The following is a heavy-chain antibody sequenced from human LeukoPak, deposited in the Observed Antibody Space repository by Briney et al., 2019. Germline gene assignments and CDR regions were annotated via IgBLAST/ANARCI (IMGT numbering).Heavy chain of an antibody. CDR1: GFTFSSYA. D-gene: IGHD6-13*01. J-gene: IGHJ5*02. Sequence: GGSLRLSCAASGFTFSSYAMSWVRQAPGKGLGWVSAISGSGGSTYYADSVKGRFTISRDNSKNTLYLQMNSLRAEDTAVYYCAKDSSSWFFVRIGFDPWGQGTLVTVSS. CDR2: ISGSGGST. CDR3: AKDSSSWFFVRIGFDP. V-gene: IGHV3-23*01.